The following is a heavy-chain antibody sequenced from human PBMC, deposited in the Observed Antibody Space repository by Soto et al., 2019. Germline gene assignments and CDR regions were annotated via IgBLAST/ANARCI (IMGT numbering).Heavy chain of an antibody. CDR2: ISTDKGNT. CDR3: APRSPAFDY. V-gene: IGHV1-18*01. J-gene: IGHJ4*02. CDR1: GYTFTDYG. Sequence: QVQLVQSGPEVKKPGASLKVSCKTSGYTFTDYGITWVRQAPGQGLEWMGWISTDKGNTKYAQKFQGRVTMTTDTSTSTGYMELRSLRSDDTAVYSCAPRSPAFDYWGQGTLVTVST.